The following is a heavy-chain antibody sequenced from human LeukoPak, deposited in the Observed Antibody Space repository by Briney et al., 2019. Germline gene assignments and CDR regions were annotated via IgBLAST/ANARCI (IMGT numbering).Heavy chain of an antibody. J-gene: IGHJ5*02. Sequence: PGGSLRLSCAASGFTFSSCAMSWVRQAPGKGLEWVSGISDGGGTTNYADAVKGRFTISRDKSKNTLFLQMNSLRAEDTAVYYCAKAFSAYENWPPNWFDPWGQGTLVTVSS. D-gene: IGHD5-12*01. V-gene: IGHV3-23*01. CDR3: AKAFSAYENWPPNWFDP. CDR2: ISDGGGTT. CDR1: GFTFSSCA.